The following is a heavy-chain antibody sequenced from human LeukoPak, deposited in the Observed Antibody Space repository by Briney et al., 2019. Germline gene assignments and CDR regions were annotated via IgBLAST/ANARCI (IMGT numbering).Heavy chain of an antibody. D-gene: IGHD2-2*01. CDR2: INHSGST. Sequence: SETLSLTCAVYGGSFSGYYWSWIRQPPGKGLEWIGEINHSGSTNYNPSLKSRVTISVDTSKNQFSLKLSSVTAADTAVYYCASKHLGYCSSTSCRPGKRNKYYFDYWGQGTLVTVSS. V-gene: IGHV4-34*01. CDR3: ASKHLGYCSSTSCRPGKRNKYYFDY. CDR1: GGSFSGYY. J-gene: IGHJ4*02.